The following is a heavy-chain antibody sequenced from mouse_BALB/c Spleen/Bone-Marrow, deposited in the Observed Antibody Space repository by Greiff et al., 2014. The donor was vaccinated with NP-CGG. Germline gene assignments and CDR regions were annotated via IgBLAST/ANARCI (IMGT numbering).Heavy chain of an antibody. Sequence: QVQLKESGPGLVAPSQSLSISCTVSGFSLTSYGVHWVRQPPGKGLEWLGVIWADGSTNYNSAIMSRLSISKDNSKSQVFLKMNSPQTDDTAMYYCARITTATGAMDYWGQGASVTVSS. D-gene: IGHD1-2*01. CDR1: GFSLTSYG. CDR2: IWADGST. J-gene: IGHJ4*01. CDR3: ARITTATGAMDY. V-gene: IGHV2-9*02.